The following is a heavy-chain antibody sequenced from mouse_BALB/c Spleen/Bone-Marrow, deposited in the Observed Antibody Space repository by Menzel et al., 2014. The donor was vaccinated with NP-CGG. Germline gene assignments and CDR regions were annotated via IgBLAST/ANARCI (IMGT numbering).Heavy chain of an antibody. D-gene: IGHD1-1*01. V-gene: IGHV1-26*01. CDR1: GYTFTEYT. CDR2: INPNNGGT. Sequence: VQLQQSGPELVKPGASVKISCKTSGYTFTEYTMHWVKQSHGKSLEWIGGINPNNGGTSYNQKFKGKATLTVDKPSSTAYTELRRLTSEDSAVYYCARRGLITTVRVYAMGYWGQGTSVTVSS. J-gene: IGHJ4*01. CDR3: ARRGLITTVRVYAMGY.